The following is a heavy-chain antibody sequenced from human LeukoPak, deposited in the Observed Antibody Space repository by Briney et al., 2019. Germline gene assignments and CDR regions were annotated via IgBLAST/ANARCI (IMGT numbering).Heavy chain of an antibody. J-gene: IGHJ5*02. CDR1: GYTFTGYY. Sequence: ASVKVSCKASGYTFTGYYMHWVRQAPGQGLEWMGWINPKSGCTNYAQKFQGRVSMTRDTSIHTAYMELSRLRTDDTAVYYCAREEYGFDPWGQGTLVTVSS. CDR3: AREEYGFDP. CDR2: INPKSGCT. V-gene: IGHV1-2*02. D-gene: IGHD2-2*01.